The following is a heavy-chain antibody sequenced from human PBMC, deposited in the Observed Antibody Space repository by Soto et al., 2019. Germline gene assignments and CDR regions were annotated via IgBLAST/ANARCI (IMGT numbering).Heavy chain of an antibody. CDR2: ISFDGSNK. J-gene: IGHJ4*02. Sequence: QVQLVESGGGVVQPGRSLRLSCAASGITFSDYVMHWVRQAPGKGLDWVAVISFDGSNKYYADSVKGRFTISRDNSKSTLYLQMNGLRAEDTAVYYCAKSPLGCSSTTCYGTLDYWGQGTLVTVSS. D-gene: IGHD2-2*01. CDR1: GITFSDYV. CDR3: AKSPLGCSSTTCYGTLDY. V-gene: IGHV3-30*18.